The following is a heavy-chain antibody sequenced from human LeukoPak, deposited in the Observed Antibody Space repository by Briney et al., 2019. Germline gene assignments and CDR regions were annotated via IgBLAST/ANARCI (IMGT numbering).Heavy chain of an antibody. CDR2: ISSTASTI. CDR3: ARDPYSGSYGNEYYYYMDV. J-gene: IGHJ6*03. D-gene: IGHD1-26*01. CDR1: EFTFSDYY. V-gene: IGHV3-11*04. Sequence: PGGSLRLSCAASEFTFSDYYMSWIRQAPGKGLAWVSYISSTASTIYYADSVKGRFTISRDNAKNSLSLQMNSLRAEDTAVYYCARDPYSGSYGNEYYYYMDVWGKGTTVTISS.